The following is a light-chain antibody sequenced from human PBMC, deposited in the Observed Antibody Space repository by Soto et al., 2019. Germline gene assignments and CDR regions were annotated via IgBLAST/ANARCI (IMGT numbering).Light chain of an antibody. V-gene: IGKV3-11*01. CDR3: LQRSIGFT. J-gene: IGKJ3*01. CDR1: QSVGSY. CDR2: GAS. Sequence: EIVLTQSPATLSLSPGERATLSCRASQSVGSYLAWYQQKPGQAPGPLIYGASKRAPGVSARFSGSGSGTDFTLTISSLEPEDFAVYHCLQRSIGFTFGPGTKVDIK.